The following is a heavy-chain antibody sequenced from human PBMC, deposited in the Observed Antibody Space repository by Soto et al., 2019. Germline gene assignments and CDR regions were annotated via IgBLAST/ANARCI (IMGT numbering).Heavy chain of an antibody. CDR2: IHTSGYT. V-gene: IGHV3-66*01. Sequence: PGGSLRLSCAASGFTVSTKYMSWVRQAPGKGLEWVSGIHTSGYTTYADSVKGRFTFSRDNSKNTLYLQMNSLTAEDTAVYFCAREGTYCFDHWGQGTLVTVSS. CDR1: GFTVSTKY. CDR3: AREGTYCFDH. J-gene: IGHJ4*02. D-gene: IGHD2-8*02.